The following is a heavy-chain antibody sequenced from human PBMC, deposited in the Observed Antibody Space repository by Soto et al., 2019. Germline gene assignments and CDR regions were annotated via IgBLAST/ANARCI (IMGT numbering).Heavy chain of an antibody. D-gene: IGHD2-15*01. CDR3: ARGPDCSGGLFCYCYGMDV. CDR2: INHSGST. CDR1: GGSFSGYY. Sequence: QVQLQQWGAGLLKPSETLSLTCAVYGGSFSGYYWSWIRQPPGKGLAWFGEINHSGSTNYNPSLKSTVTISVYTSKIQFSLKLSSLTAADTAVNYCARGPDCSGGLFCYCYGMDVWGQGTTGTVSS. V-gene: IGHV4-34*01. J-gene: IGHJ6*02.